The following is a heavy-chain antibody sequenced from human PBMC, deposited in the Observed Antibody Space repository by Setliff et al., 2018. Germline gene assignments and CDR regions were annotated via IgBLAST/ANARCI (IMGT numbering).Heavy chain of an antibody. V-gene: IGHV1-69-2*01. D-gene: IGHD1-1*01. J-gene: IGHJ1*01. CDR2: VDPEDGET. CDR1: GYTFTDYY. Sequence: ASVKVSCKASGYTFTDYYMHWVQQAPGKGLEWMGRVDPEDGETIYAEKFQGRVTITADTSTDTAYMELSSLRSEDTAVYYCARGGWHWPEYCHHWGQGTLVTVSS. CDR3: ARGGWHWPEYCHH.